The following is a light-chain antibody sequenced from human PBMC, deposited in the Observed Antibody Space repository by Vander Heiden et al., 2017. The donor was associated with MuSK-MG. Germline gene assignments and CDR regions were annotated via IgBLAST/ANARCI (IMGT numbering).Light chain of an antibody. V-gene: IGLV7-46*01. CDR2: DTT. CDR3: LVSYSGGRVV. J-gene: IGLJ2*01. Sequence: QAVVTQEPSLTVSPGATVPLTCGSSTGAVTSGHYPYWFQQKPGQAPRTLIYDTTNKHSWTPARFSGSLLGGKAALTLSGAQPDDEADYYCLVSYSGGRVVFGGGTKLTVL. CDR1: TGAVTSGHY.